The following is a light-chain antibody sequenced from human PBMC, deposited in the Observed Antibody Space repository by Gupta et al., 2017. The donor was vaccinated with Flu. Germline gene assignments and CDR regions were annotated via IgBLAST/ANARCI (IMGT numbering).Light chain of an antibody. J-gene: IGLJ3*02. V-gene: IGLV3-1*01. CDR2: QDS. Sequence: SPGQTASITCSGDKLGEKYACWYQQKPGQSPVLCSYQDSKRPSGIPERVSGSNSGNTVTMNSSGTQAMDDSYYSCREWGRSPEVFGGGTKLTVL. CDR1: KLGEKY. CDR3: REWGRSPEV.